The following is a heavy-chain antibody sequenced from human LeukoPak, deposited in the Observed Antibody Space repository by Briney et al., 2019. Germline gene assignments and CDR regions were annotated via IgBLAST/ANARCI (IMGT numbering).Heavy chain of an antibody. J-gene: IGHJ4*02. CDR3: ARVDTKLEYSGYRSFDL. D-gene: IGHD5-12*01. V-gene: IGHV3-7*01. CDR1: GFTFXYXX. Sequence: GGSXXLXXXXXGFTFXYXXXRXVRXXPGXGXXWVANIXEDAREKFYVDSVKGRFTIYRDKAKKSLYVQMNALTDEDTAVYYCARVDTKLEYSGYRSFDLWGQGILVTVSS. CDR2: IXEDAREK.